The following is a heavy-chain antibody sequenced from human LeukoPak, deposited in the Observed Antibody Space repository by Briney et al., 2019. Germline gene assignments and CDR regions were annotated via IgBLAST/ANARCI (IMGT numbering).Heavy chain of an antibody. CDR1: GGSISSYS. Sequence: SETLSLTCIVSGGSISSYSWTWIRQPAGEGLEWIGRIYTSGTTNYNPSLKSRVTMSVDASKNQFSLKLSSVTAADTAVYYCAGEAGGGYARAFDIWGQGTMVTVPS. CDR3: AGEAGGGYARAFDI. J-gene: IGHJ3*02. V-gene: IGHV4-4*07. D-gene: IGHD5-12*01. CDR2: IYTSGTT.